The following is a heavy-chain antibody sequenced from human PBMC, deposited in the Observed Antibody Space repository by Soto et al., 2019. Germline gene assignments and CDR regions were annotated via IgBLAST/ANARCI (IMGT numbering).Heavy chain of an antibody. CDR3: ARVGYYGSGSSYFDY. D-gene: IGHD3-10*01. V-gene: IGHV4-4*02. CDR2: IYHSGST. CDR1: GGSISSSNW. J-gene: IGHJ4*02. Sequence: ASETLSLTCAVSGGSISSSNWWSWVRQPPGKGLEWIGEIYHSGSTNYNPSLKSRVTISVDKSKNQFSLKLSSVTAADTAVYYCARVGYYGSGSSYFDYWGQGTLVTVPQ.